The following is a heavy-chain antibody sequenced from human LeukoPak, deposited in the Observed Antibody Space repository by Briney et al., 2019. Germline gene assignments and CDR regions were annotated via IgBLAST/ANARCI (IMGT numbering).Heavy chain of an antibody. V-gene: IGHV3-23*01. CDR3: AKSVTAAGTYAFDI. CDR2: MRGNGGST. D-gene: IGHD6-13*01. J-gene: IGHJ3*02. Sequence: GGSLRLSCAASGFTFSSYAMSWVRQAPGKGLEWVSSMRGNGGSTEYVDSVRGRFVISRDNSRNTLYLQMNSLRAEDTAVYYCAKSVTAAGTYAFDIWGQGTVVTVSS. CDR1: GFTFSSYA.